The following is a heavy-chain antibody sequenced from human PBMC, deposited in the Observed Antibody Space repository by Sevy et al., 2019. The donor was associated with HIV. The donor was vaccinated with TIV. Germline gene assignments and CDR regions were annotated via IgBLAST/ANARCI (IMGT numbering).Heavy chain of an antibody. D-gene: IGHD3-16*02. V-gene: IGHV3-53*01. CDR1: GFNVNDNY. Sequence: GGSLRLSCAASGFNVNDNYMTWVRQAPGKGLEWVSIIHDDGNSYYADSVKGRFTMSRDASTNIVNLQMNRLRADDTAVYYCARDWRFVGNECYLYYYYGMDVWGQGTEVTVSS. J-gene: IGHJ6*02. CDR3: ARDWRFVGNECYLYYYYGMDV. CDR2: IHDDGNS.